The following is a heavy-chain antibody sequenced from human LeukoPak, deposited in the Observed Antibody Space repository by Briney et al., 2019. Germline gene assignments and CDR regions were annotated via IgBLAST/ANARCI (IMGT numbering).Heavy chain of an antibody. D-gene: IGHD3-22*01. CDR3: AKVIAYDSSGYSDY. V-gene: IGHV3-23*01. CDR2: ISGSGGST. CDR1: RFTFSSYA. Sequence: PGGSLRLSCAASRFTFSSYAMSWVRQAPGKGLEWVSAISGSGGSTYYADSVKGRFTISRDNSKNTLYLQMNSLRAEDTAVYYCAKVIAYDSSGYSDYWGQGTLVTVSS. J-gene: IGHJ4*02.